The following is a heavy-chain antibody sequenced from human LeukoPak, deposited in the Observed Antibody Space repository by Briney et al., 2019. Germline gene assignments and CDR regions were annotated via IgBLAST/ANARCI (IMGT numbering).Heavy chain of an antibody. J-gene: IGHJ6*03. CDR3: ASTGAAGDDYYYYMDV. CDR1: IGSISNYY. D-gene: IGHD1-14*01. Sequence: PSETLSLTCTVSIGSISNYYWSWIRQPPGKGLEWIGYISYSGSTKYNPSLKSRLTISVDTSKNQFSLKLSSVTAADTAVYYCASTGAAGDDYYYYMDVWGKGTTVTVSS. V-gene: IGHV4-59*08. CDR2: ISYSGST.